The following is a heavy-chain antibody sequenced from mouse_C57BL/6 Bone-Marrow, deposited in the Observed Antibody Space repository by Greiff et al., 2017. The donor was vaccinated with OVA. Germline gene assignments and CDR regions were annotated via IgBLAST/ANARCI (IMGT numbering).Heavy chain of an antibody. CDR1: GFTFSSYA. J-gene: IGHJ2*01. Sequence: EVKVEESGGGLVKPGGSLKLSCAASGFTFSSYAMSWVRQTPEKRLEWVATISDGGSYTYYPDNVKGRFTISRDNAKNNLYLQMSHLKSEDTAMYYCARGRLRLFDYWGQGTTLTVSS. CDR3: ARGRLRLFDY. V-gene: IGHV5-4*03. D-gene: IGHD2-2*01. CDR2: ISDGGSYT.